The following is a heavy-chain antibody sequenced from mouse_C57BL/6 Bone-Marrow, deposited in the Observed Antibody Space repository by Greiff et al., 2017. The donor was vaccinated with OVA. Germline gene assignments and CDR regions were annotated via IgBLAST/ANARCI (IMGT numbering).Heavy chain of an antibody. Sequence: EVKLMESGGGLVQPGGSLSLSCAASGFTFTDYYMSWVRQPPGKALEWLGFIRNKANGYTTEYSASVKDRFTISRDNSQSILYLQMNALRAEDSATYYCARYTPWGRRYWYFDVWGTGTTVTVSS. J-gene: IGHJ1*03. V-gene: IGHV7-3*01. CDR3: ARYTPWGRRYWYFDV. D-gene: IGHD4-1*01. CDR2: IRNKANGYTT. CDR1: GFTFTDYY.